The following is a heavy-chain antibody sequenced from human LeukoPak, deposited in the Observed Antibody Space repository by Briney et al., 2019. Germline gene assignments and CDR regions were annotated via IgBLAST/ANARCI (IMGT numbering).Heavy chain of an antibody. CDR2: IYYSGST. CDR1: GGSISSYH. D-gene: IGHD2-15*01. J-gene: IGHJ3*02. Sequence: PSETLSLTCTVSGGSISSYHWSWIRQPPGKGLEWIGYIYYSGSTNYNPSLKSRVTISVDTSKNQFSLKLSSVAAADTAVYYRARGLLDIVVVVAAAPLDAFDIWGQGTMVTVSS. CDR3: ARGLLDIVVVVAAAPLDAFDI. V-gene: IGHV4-59*08.